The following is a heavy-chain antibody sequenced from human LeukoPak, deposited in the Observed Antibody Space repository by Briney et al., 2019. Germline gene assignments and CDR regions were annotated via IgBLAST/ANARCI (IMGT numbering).Heavy chain of an antibody. CDR2: IYYSGST. CDR1: GGSISSGDYY. D-gene: IGHD1-1*01. CDR3: ARGGRISYYFDS. V-gene: IGHV4-30-4*01. Sequence: PSETLSLTCTVSGGSISSGDYYWSWIRQPPGKGLEWIGYIYYSGSTYYNPSLKSRVTTSVDTSKNQFSLKLRSVTAADTAVYYCARGGRISYYFDSWGQGTLVTVSS. J-gene: IGHJ4*02.